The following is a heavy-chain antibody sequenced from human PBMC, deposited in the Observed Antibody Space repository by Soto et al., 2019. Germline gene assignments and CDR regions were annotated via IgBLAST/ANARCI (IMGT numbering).Heavy chain of an antibody. CDR2: TGTAGDP. D-gene: IGHD3-3*01. V-gene: IGHV3-13*05. Sequence: GGSLRLSCAASGFTFSSYDMHWVRQATGKGLEWVSATGTAGDPYYPGSVKGRFTISRENAKNSLYLQMNSLRAGDTAVYYCARGAQRLLNYDFWSGYYDASSYYYYGMDVWGQGTTVTVSS. CDR1: GFTFSSYD. CDR3: ARGAQRLLNYDFWSGYYDASSYYYYGMDV. J-gene: IGHJ6*02.